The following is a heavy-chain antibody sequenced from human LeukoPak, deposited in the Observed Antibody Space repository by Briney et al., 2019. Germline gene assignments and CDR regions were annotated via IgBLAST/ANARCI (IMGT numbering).Heavy chain of an antibody. J-gene: IGHJ5*02. CDR2: TYYRSKWYN. Sequence: SQTLSLTCAISGDSVSSNSAAWNWIRQSPSRGLEWLGRTYYRSKWYNDYAVSVKSRITINPDTSKNQFSLQLNSVTPGDTAVYYCARDRRTAAGILQSQNWFDPWGQGTLVTVSS. CDR3: ARDRRTAAGILQSQNWFDP. D-gene: IGHD6-13*01. V-gene: IGHV6-1*01. CDR1: GDSVSSNSAA.